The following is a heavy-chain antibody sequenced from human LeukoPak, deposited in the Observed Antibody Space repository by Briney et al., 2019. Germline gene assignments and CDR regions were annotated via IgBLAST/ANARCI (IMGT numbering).Heavy chain of an antibody. D-gene: IGHD6-13*01. J-gene: IGHJ5*02. CDR2: IGTAGDT. Sequence: GGSLRLSCAASGFTFSSYDMHWVRQVTGKGLEWVSGIGTAGDTYYPGSVKGRFTISRENAKNSLYLQMNSLRAGDTAVYYCARAAAGTYWFDPWGQGTPVTVSS. CDR3: ARAAAGTYWFDP. V-gene: IGHV3-13*01. CDR1: GFTFSSYD.